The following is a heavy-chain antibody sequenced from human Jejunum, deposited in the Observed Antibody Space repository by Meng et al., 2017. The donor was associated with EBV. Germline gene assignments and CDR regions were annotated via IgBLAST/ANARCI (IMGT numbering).Heavy chain of an antibody. J-gene: IGHJ4*02. V-gene: IGHV3-30-3*01. CDR2: ISNDGNNK. CDR3: TREWGADY. D-gene: IGHD3-16*01. Sequence: VQWVESGGGVVQPGRSLRLSCAASGFTFSGHAMQWVRQAPGKGLKWVALISNDGNNKYYADSVKGRFTISRDNSKNTLYLQMNSLRVDDTALYYCTREWGADYWGQGTLVTVSS. CDR1: GFTFSGHA.